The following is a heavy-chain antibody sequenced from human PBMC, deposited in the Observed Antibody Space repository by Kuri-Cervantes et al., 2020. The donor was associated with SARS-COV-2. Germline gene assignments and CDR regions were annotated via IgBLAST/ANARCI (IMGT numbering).Heavy chain of an antibody. J-gene: IGHJ4*02. CDR2: IYSSGNT. CDR1: GFTVSTNY. D-gene: IGHD2/OR15-2a*01. Sequence: GGSLRLSCAASGFTVSTNYMSWVRQAPGKGLEWVSLIYSSGNTHYADSVKGRFTISRDNSKNTLYLQLNSLRVDDTAVYYCARGGPCNSGTRFDYWGQGTLVTVSS. CDR3: ARGGPCNSGTRFDY. V-gene: IGHV3-53*01.